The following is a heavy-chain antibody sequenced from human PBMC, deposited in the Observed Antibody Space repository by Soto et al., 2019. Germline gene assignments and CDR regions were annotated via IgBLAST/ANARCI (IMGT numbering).Heavy chain of an antibody. D-gene: IGHD3-9*01. V-gene: IGHV1-8*01. CDR3: ARGRYLDAFDI. J-gene: IGHJ3*02. Sequence: ASVKVSCKASGYTFTSYDINWVRQATGQGLEWMGWMNPNRGNTGYAQKFQGRFTMTRNTSISTAYMELSSLRSEDTALYYCARGRYLDAFDIWGQGTMVTVSS. CDR1: GYTFTSYD. CDR2: MNPNRGNT.